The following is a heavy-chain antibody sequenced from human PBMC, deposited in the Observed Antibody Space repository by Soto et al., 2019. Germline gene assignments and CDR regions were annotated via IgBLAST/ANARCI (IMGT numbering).Heavy chain of an antibody. CDR2: ITSSDDTI. CDR3: ASGAVAGTDEY. Sequence: QVQLVESGGGLVKPGGSLRLSCAASGITLSDYYMTWIRQAPGKGLEWVSYITSSDDTIYYADSVKGRFTISRDNAKNSLYLQMNSLRAEDTAVYYCASGAVAGTDEYWGQGTLVTVSS. D-gene: IGHD6-19*01. CDR1: GITLSDYY. J-gene: IGHJ4*02. V-gene: IGHV3-11*01.